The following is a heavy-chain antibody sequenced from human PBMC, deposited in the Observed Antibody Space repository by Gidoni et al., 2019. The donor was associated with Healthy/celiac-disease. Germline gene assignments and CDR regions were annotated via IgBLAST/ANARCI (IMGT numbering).Heavy chain of an antibody. D-gene: IGHD1-26*01. CDR1: GGPISSSSYY. Sequence: QRQMQESGPGLVKPSETRSLTRTVSGGPISSSSYYWGWIRQPPGKGLEGIGSIYYSGSTYYNPSLKSRVTISVDTSKNQFSLKLISVTAADTAVYYCARCEPGGGSYSGWGQVTLVTVSS. CDR3: ARCEPGGGSYSG. V-gene: IGHV4-39*07. CDR2: IYYSGST. J-gene: IGHJ4*02.